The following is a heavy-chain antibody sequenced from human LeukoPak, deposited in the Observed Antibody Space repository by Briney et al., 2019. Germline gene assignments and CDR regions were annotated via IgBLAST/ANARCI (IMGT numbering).Heavy chain of an antibody. CDR1: GYTFTGYY. CDR3: ARLSGYSSGWLHGADAFDI. V-gene: IGHV1-2*06. Sequence: VASVKVSCKASGYTFTGYYMDWVRQAPGQGLEWMGRINPNSGGTNYAQKFQGRVTMTRDTSINTAYMELSRLRSDGTAVYYCARLSGYSSGWLHGADAFDIWGQGTMVTVSS. CDR2: INPNSGGT. J-gene: IGHJ3*02. D-gene: IGHD6-19*01.